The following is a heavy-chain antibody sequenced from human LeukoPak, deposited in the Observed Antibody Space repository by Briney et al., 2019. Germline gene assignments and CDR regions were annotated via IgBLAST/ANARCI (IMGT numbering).Heavy chain of an antibody. D-gene: IGHD3-10*01. V-gene: IGHV4-59*01. Sequence: KPSETLSLTCSVCGGSISSYYWSWIRQPPGKGLEWIGYIYYSGSTNYNPSLKSRVTISVDTPKNQFSLKLSSVTAADTAVYYCARGPVLLWFGEFPLHFDLWGRGTLVTVSS. CDR2: IYYSGST. CDR1: GGSISSYY. J-gene: IGHJ2*01. CDR3: ARGPVLLWFGEFPLHFDL.